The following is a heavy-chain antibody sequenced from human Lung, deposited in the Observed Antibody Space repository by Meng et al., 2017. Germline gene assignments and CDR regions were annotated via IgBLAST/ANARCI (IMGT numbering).Heavy chain of an antibody. J-gene: IGHJ4*02. CDR2: INPKSGDT. V-gene: IGHV1-2*06. D-gene: IGHD6-25*01. CDR1: GYNFPDYY. Sequence: QVQAGQSGAEVKKPGASVNVSCKPSGYNFPDYYIHWVRRAPGQGLEWMGRINPKSGDTHYAQKFRARVTMTGDTSISTAYMELSGLRSDDTAMYYCARDEDISAAGKLFGDYWGQGTLVTVSS. CDR3: ARDEDISAAGKLFGDY.